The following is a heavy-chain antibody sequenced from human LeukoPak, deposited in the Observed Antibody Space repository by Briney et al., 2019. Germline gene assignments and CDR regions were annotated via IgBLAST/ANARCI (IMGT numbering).Heavy chain of an antibody. Sequence: GGSLRLSCAASGFTFSSYSMNWVRQAPGKGLEWVSYISSSSLTIYYADSVKGRFTISRDNANNSLYLQMNSLRAEDTAVYYCARAVYSGYDSDPRGFDYWGQGTLVTVSS. J-gene: IGHJ4*02. V-gene: IGHV3-48*01. CDR2: ISSSSLTI. D-gene: IGHD5-12*01. CDR3: ARAVYSGYDSDPRGFDY. CDR1: GFTFSSYS.